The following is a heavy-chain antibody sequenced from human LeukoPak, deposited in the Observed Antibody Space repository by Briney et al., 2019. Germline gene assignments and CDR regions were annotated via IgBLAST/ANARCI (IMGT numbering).Heavy chain of an antibody. J-gene: IGHJ4*02. Sequence: PGESLRLSRAASGFTFSNYAMSWVRQAPGEGLEWVSGIMGSGFRTYYADSVKGRFTISRDDSKNTLYLQMNSLRAEDTAVYYCAKDGADCTSTTCFLPTYAFDYWGQGTLVTVSS. D-gene: IGHD2-2*01. CDR3: AKDGADCTSTTCFLPTYAFDY. CDR1: GFTFSNYA. CDR2: IMGSGFRT. V-gene: IGHV3-23*01.